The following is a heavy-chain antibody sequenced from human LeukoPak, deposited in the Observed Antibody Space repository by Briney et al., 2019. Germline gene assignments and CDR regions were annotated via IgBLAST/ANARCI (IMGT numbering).Heavy chain of an antibody. V-gene: IGHV4-34*01. Sequence: ASETLSLTCAVYGVSFSGYYWSWIRQPPGKGLEWIGEINHSGSTNYNPSLKSRVTISVDTSKNQFSLKLSSVTAAGTAVYYCARGTVAGAILFDYWGQGTLVTVSS. CDR2: INHSGST. CDR3: ARGTVAGAILFDY. J-gene: IGHJ4*02. CDR1: GVSFSGYY. D-gene: IGHD6-19*01.